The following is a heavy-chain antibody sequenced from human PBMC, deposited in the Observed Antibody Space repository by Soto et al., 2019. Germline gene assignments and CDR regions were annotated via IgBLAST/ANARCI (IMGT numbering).Heavy chain of an antibody. CDR1: GGSISSSSYY. CDR3: ARYKITGLFDY. Sequence: SETLSLTCTVSGGSISSSSYYWGWIRQPPGKGLEWIGSIYYSGTTYYNPSLKSRVTISVDRSKNQFSLKLSSVTASVTAVYYCARYKITGLFDYWGQGTLVTVSS. J-gene: IGHJ4*02. V-gene: IGHV4-39*07. D-gene: IGHD2-8*02. CDR2: IYYSGTT.